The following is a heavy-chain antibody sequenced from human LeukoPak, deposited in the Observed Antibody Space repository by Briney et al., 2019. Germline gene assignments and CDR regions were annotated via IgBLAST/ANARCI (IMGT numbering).Heavy chain of an antibody. D-gene: IGHD6-13*01. J-gene: IGHJ4*02. V-gene: IGHV3-30*03. CDR1: GFTFSSYG. CDR2: ISYDGSNE. CDR3: AREGPYSSSRPFDY. Sequence: GGSLRLSCAASGFTFSSYGMHWVRQAPGKGLEWVAVISYDGSNEYYADSVKGRFTISRDNSKNTLYLQMNSLRAEDTAVYYCAREGPYSSSRPFDYWGQGTLFTVSS.